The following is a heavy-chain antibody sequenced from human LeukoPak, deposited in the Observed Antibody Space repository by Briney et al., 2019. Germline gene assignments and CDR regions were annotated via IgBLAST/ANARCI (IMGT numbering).Heavy chain of an antibody. J-gene: IGHJ6*02. D-gene: IGHD6-13*01. V-gene: IGHV3-23*01. CDR3: AKAPRAAAGTYNGMDV. Sequence: HAGGSLRLSCAASGFTFSSYAISWVRQAPGKGLEWVSAISGSGGSTYYADSVKGRFTISRDKAKNTLYLQMNSLRAEDTAVYYCAKAPRAAAGTYNGMDVWGQGTTVTVSS. CDR1: GFTFSSYA. CDR2: ISGSGGST.